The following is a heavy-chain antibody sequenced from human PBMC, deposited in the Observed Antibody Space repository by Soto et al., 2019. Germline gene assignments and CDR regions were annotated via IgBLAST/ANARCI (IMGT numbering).Heavy chain of an antibody. Sequence: EVQLVESGGGLVQPGRSLRLSCAASGFTFDDYAMHWVRQAPGKGLEWVSGISWNSGSIGYADSVKGRFTISRDNAKNPLYLQMNSLRAEDTALYYCAPATVLRFLECLLLDAFDIWGRGPVVIVSS. CDR1: GFTFDDYA. CDR3: APATVLRFLECLLLDAFDI. V-gene: IGHV3-9*01. CDR2: ISWNSGSI. D-gene: IGHD3-3*01. J-gene: IGHJ3*02.